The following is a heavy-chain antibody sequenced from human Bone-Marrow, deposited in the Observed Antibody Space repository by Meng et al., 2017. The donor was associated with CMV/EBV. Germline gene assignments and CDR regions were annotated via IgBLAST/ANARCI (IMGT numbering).Heavy chain of an antibody. CDR3: ARSVVVVAAAPYYYYGMDV. CDR2: IYYSGST. CDR1: GGSVSSGSYY. V-gene: IGHV4-61*01. D-gene: IGHD2-15*01. J-gene: IGHJ6*02. Sequence: SEPLSLTCTVSGGSVSSGSYYWSWIRQPPGKGLEWIGYIYYSGSTNYNPSLKSRVTISVDTSKNQFSLKLSSVTAADTAVYYCARSVVVVAAAPYYYYGMDVWGQGTTVTVSS.